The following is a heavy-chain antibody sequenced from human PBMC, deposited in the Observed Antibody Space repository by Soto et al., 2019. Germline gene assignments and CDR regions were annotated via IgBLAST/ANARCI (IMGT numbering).Heavy chain of an antibody. D-gene: IGHD3-10*01. CDR3: ARGPPPKWWFGELSRRYYGMDV. V-gene: IGHV4-59*01. CDR2: IYYSGST. J-gene: IGHJ6*02. CDR1: CGSIISYY. Sequence: SETLSLTCTFSCGSIISYYWSWIRQPPGKGLEWIGYIYYSGSTNYNPSLKSRVTISVDTSKNQFSLKLSSVTAADTAVYYCARGPPPKWWFGELSRRYYGMDVWGQGTTVTVSS.